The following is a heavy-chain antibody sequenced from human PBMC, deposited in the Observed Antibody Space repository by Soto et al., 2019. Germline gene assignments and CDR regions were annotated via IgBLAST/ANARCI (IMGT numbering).Heavy chain of an antibody. V-gene: IGHV3-74*01. CDR3: VRSDWFDP. Sequence: GGSLRLSCVASGFSLGGYWMHWVRQGPGKGLVWVSRIKNDGSTTSYADSVQGRFTISRDNAKNTMYLQMNSLRAEDTAVYYCVRSDWFDPWGQGTLVTVSS. CDR2: IKNDGSTT. J-gene: IGHJ5*02. CDR1: GFSLGGYW.